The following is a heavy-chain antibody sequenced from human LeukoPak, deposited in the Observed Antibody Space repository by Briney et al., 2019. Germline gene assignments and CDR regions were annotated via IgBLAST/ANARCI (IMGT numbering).Heavy chain of an antibody. V-gene: IGHV3-9*01. CDR3: AKGSAARPYNWFDP. CDR1: GFNFDDYA. Sequence: GGSLRLSCAASGFNFDDYAMHWVRQAPGKGLEWVSGISWNSGSIGYADSVKGRFTISRDNAKNSLYLQMNSLRAEDTALYYCAKGSAARPYNWFDPWGQGTLVTVSS. CDR2: ISWNSGSI. J-gene: IGHJ5*02. D-gene: IGHD6-6*01.